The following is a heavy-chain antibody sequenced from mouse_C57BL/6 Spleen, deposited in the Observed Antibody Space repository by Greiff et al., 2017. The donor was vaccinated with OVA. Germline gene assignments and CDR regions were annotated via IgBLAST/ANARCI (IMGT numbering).Heavy chain of an antibody. V-gene: IGHV5-17*01. CDR1: GFTFSDYG. D-gene: IGHD2-5*01. Sequence: EVMLVESGGGLVKPGGSLKLSCAASGFTFSDYGMHWVRQAPEKGLEWVAYISSGSSTIYYADKVKGRFTITRDNAKNTLFLQLSSLRSEDTAMYYCARTYYSNHYAMDYWGQGTSVTVSS. CDR2: ISSGSSTI. J-gene: IGHJ4*01. CDR3: ARTYYSNHYAMDY.